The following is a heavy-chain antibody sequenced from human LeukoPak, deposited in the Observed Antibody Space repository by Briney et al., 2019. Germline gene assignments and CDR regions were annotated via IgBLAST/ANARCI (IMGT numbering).Heavy chain of an antibody. CDR1: GFTVSSNY. D-gene: IGHD2-2*01. Sequence: PGGSLRLSCAASGFTVSSNYMSWVRQAPGKGLEWVSVIYSGGSTFYADSVKGRFTFSRDNSKNTLYPQLNSLRAEDTAVYYCARESSTSCYDYWGQGTLVTVSS. CDR2: IYSGGST. J-gene: IGHJ4*02. CDR3: ARESSTSCYDY. V-gene: IGHV3-53*01.